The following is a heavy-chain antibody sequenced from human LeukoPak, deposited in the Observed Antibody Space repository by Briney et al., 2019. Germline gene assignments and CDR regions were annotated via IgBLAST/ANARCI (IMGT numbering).Heavy chain of an antibody. CDR1: GYTFTSYY. CDR2: INPSGGST. D-gene: IGHD2-21*02. V-gene: IGHV1-46*01. CDR3: ARESALCGGDCYDFDY. J-gene: IGHJ4*02. Sequence: ASVKVSCKASGYTFTSYYMHWVRQAPGQGLEWMGIINPSGGSTSYAQKFQGRVTMTRDMSTSTVYMELSSLRSEDTAVYYCARESALCGGDCYDFDYWGQGTLVIVSS.